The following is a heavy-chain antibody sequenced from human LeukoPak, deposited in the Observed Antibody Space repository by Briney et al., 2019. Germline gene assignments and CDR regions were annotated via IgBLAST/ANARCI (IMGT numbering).Heavy chain of an antibody. CDR2: IKQDGSEK. Sequence: GGSLRLSCAASGFTFSSYWMSWVRQAPGKGLEWVANIKQDGSEKYYVDSVKGRFTISRDNAKNSLYLQMNSLRAEDTAVYYCARSRVFANDAFDIWGQGTMVTVSS. D-gene: IGHD3-3*01. CDR1: GFTFSSYW. CDR3: ARSRVFANDAFDI. V-gene: IGHV3-7*01. J-gene: IGHJ3*02.